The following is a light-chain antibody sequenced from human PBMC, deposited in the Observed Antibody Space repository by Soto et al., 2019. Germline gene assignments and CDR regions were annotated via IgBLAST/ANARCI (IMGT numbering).Light chain of an antibody. CDR2: DVS. CDR3: SSYTSSSTLGV. J-gene: IGLJ2*01. CDR1: SSDVGGYNY. V-gene: IGLV2-14*01. Sequence: QSVLTQPASVSGSPGPSITISCTGTSSDVGGYNYVSWYQQHPGKAPKLMIYDVSNRPSGVSNRFSGSKSGNTASLTISGLQAEDEADYYCSSYTSSSTLGVFGGGTKLTV.